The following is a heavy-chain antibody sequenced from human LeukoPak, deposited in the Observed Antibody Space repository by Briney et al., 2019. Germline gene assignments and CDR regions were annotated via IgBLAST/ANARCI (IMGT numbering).Heavy chain of an antibody. D-gene: IGHD2-2*01. Sequence: SETLSLTCTVSGGSISSSSYYWGWIRQPPGKGLEWLGSIYYSGSTYYNPSLKSRVTISVDTSKNQFSLKLSSVTAADAAVYYCARQLGYCSSTSCYADKVDYWGQGTLVTVSS. CDR3: ARQLGYCSSTSCYADKVDY. CDR2: IYYSGST. CDR1: GGSISSSSYY. V-gene: IGHV4-39*01. J-gene: IGHJ4*02.